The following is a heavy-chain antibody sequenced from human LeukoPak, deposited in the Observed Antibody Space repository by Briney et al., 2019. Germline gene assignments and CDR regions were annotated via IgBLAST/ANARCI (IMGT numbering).Heavy chain of an antibody. V-gene: IGHV3-43*01. CDR2: AGWAGGTT. D-gene: IGHD3-10*02. J-gene: IGHJ4*02. CDR1: GCNFDRYT. CDR3: AKELDTMFFDY. Sequence: GGSLRLSCATSGCNFDRYTIHWVRQAPGKGLEWVSLAGWAGGTTFYSDSVRGRFAISRDSGRKSVYLQMNSLTTDDTAFYFCAKELDTMFFDYWGQGALVTVSS.